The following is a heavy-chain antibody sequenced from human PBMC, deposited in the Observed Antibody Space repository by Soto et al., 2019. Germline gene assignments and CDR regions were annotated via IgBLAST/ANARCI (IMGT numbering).Heavy chain of an antibody. CDR1: GFSLSTSGVG. D-gene: IGHD7-27*01. J-gene: IGHJ4*02. CDR2: IYWDDDK. CDR3: AHSLIPNWGSRGAFDY. V-gene: IGHV2-5*02. Sequence: QITLKESGPTLVKPTQTLTLTCTFSGFSLSTSGVGVGWIRQPPEKALEWLALIYWDDDKRYSPSLKSRLTMTKDTSKNQVVLTLTNMDPVDTATYYCAHSLIPNWGSRGAFDYWGQGTLVTVSS.